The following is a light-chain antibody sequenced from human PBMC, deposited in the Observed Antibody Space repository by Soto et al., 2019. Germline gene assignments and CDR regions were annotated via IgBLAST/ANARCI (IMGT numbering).Light chain of an antibody. Sequence: LMTQSPSTLSASVGDRVTITCRASQSISSWLAWYQQKPGKAPKLLIYDASSLESGVPSRFSGSGSGTEFTLTISSLQPDDFATYYCQQYNSYSMTXGQGTNVDIK. CDR3: QQYNSYSMT. CDR2: DAS. J-gene: IGKJ1*01. CDR1: QSISSW. V-gene: IGKV1-5*01.